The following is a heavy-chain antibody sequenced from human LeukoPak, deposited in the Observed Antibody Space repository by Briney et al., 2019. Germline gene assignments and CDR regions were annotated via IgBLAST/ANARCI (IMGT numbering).Heavy chain of an antibody. CDR1: GGSFSGYY. J-gene: IGHJ4*02. CDR2: INHSGST. CDR3: ARGDRYSSSWPFDF. D-gene: IGHD6-13*01. Sequence: SETLSLTCAVYGGSFSGYYWSWIRQPPGKGLEWIGEINHSGSTNYNASLKSRVTISVDTSKNQFSLKLSSVTAADTAVYYCARGDRYSSSWPFDFWGQGTLVTVSS. V-gene: IGHV4-34*01.